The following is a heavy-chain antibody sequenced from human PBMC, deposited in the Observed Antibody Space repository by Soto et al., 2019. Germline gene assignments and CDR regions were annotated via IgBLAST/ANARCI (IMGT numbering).Heavy chain of an antibody. CDR1: GFTFRTYW. CDR2: INLDGSEK. Sequence: EVQLVESGGGLVQPGGSLRLSCAASGFTFRTYWLSWVRQVPGKGLEWVANINLDGSEKNYVDSVKGRFTISRDNARNSLGLQTSSLGAEDTALYYGARDGSTSWYSYDYHGMDVWGQGTTVTVSS. J-gene: IGHJ6*02. CDR3: ARDGSTSWYSYDYHGMDV. V-gene: IGHV3-7*05. D-gene: IGHD5-18*01.